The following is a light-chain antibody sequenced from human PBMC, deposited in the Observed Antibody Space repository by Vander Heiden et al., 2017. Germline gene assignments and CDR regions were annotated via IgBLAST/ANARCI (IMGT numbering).Light chain of an antibody. CDR1: HSISSY. CDR3: QQCDTAPFT. CDR2: GAF. Sequence: SQMTQSPSCLPASVGDRVTITCRTRHSISSYLNWYQQKPGKAPKLLIYGAFSLQSGVPSRFSGSGSGTDFTLTISSLQPEDFATYYCQQCDTAPFTFGPGTKVDIK. J-gene: IGKJ3*01. V-gene: IGKV1-39*01.